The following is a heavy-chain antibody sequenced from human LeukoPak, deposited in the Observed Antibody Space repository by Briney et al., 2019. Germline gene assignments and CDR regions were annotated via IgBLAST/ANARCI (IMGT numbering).Heavy chain of an antibody. V-gene: IGHV3-23*01. Sequence: GGSLRLSCAASGFTFSSYAMSWVRPAPGKGLEWVSAISGSGGSTYYADSVKGRFTISRDNSKNTLYLQMTSLRAEDTAVYYCAKVPVFSLTISEVVTDDAFDIWGQGTIVTVSS. CDR1: GFTFSSYA. CDR2: ISGSGGST. J-gene: IGHJ3*02. D-gene: IGHD3-3*01. CDR3: AKVPVFSLTISEVVTDDAFDI.